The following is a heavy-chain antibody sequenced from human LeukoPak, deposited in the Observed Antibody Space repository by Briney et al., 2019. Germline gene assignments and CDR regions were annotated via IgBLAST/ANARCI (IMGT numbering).Heavy chain of an antibody. CDR2: ITRPGTTT. V-gene: IGHV3-48*04. CDR3: AKDGRSYSSGWPPFEY. CDR1: GFTFSSYW. D-gene: IGHD6-19*01. J-gene: IGHJ4*02. Sequence: GGSLRLSCAASGFTFSSYWMHWVRQAPGKGLEWVSHITRPGTTTYYAESVRGRFTISRDNAKNTLYLQMNSLRPEDTAVYYCAKDGRSYSSGWPPFEYWGQGTLVTVSS.